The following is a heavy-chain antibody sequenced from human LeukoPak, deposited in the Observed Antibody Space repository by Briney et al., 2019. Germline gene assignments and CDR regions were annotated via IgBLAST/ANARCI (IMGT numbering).Heavy chain of an antibody. D-gene: IGHD3-10*01. V-gene: IGHV4-59*08. Sequence: SETLSLTCTVSGRSISSYYWSWIRQPPGKGLEWIGYIYYSGSTNYNPSLKSRVTISVDTSKNQFSLKLSSVTAADTAVYYCASGSGSYFGGAYYYYGMDVWGQGTTVTVSS. CDR2: IYYSGST. CDR3: ASGSGSYFGGAYYYYGMDV. J-gene: IGHJ6*02. CDR1: GRSISSYY.